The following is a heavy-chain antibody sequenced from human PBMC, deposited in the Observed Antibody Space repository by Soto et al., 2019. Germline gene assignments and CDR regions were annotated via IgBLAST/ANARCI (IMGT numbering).Heavy chain of an antibody. CDR1: GYTFTSYD. Sequence: QVQLVQSVAEVRKPGPSVKVSCKASGYTFTSYDINWVRQATGQGLEYLGWMSPNSGNTGYVQKFQGRVTMTWDTSITTAYMELSSLRSEDTAVYFCARGVKYGAYSRWFDPWGQGTLVTVSS. J-gene: IGHJ5*02. D-gene: IGHD4-17*01. CDR3: ARGVKYGAYSRWFDP. CDR2: MSPNSGNT. V-gene: IGHV1-8*01.